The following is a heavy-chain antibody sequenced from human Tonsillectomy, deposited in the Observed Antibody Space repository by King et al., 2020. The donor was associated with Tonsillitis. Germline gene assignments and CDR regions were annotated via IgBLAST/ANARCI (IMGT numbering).Heavy chain of an antibody. CDR1: GFSVSSNY. V-gene: IGHV3-53*01. CDR3: ARDMTARVVRGEVTYYFGMDG. Sequence: VQLVESGGGLIQPGGSLRLSCAASGFSVSSNYMSWVRQDPGKGLEWVSVIYSGGSTYYADSVTGRFTISRDNSKHTLYLQMNSLRAEDTAVYYCARDMTARVVRGEVTYYFGMDGCGQGTTVTVSS. J-gene: IGHJ6*02. CDR2: IYSGGST. D-gene: IGHD3-10*01.